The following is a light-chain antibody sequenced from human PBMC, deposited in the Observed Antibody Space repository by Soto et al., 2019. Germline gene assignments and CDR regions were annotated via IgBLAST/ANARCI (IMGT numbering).Light chain of an antibody. CDR3: QQRSDWLWT. CDR2: EAS. CDR1: QSVSTN. V-gene: IGKV3-11*02. Sequence: EIVMTQSPATLSVSPGERVTFSCRASQSVSTNLAWYQQKPGQAPRLLMYEASNRATGIPARFSGGGSVRCLGVTISSLEPEDFAVYYCQQRSDWLWTVGQGTKVDIK. J-gene: IGKJ1*01.